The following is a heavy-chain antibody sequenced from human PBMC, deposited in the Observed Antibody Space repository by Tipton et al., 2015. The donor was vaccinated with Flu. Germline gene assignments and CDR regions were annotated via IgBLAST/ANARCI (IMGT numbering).Heavy chain of an antibody. J-gene: IGHJ4*02. CDR2: INHSGCT. Sequence: LRLSCAVYGGPFSGYYWSWIRQPPGKGLEWIGEINHSGCTNYNPSLKSRVTISVDTSKNQFSLKLSSVTAADTAVYYCARGLRAVVRSPLHYWGQGTLVTVSS. CDR3: ARGLRAVVRSPLHY. V-gene: IGHV4-34*01. D-gene: IGHD4-23*01. CDR1: GGPFSGYY.